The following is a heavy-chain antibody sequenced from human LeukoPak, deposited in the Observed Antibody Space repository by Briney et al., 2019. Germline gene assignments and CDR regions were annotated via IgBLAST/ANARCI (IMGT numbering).Heavy chain of an antibody. CDR2: IYYTEIT. V-gene: IGHV4-59*01. D-gene: IGHD2-2*01. CDR3: ARDTSRYSCYDT. Sequence: SETLSLTCTVSGVSISNYYWSWIRQPPGKGLGWIGYIYYTEITNYNPSLKRRGTISVETSKNPSSMTLSSVKAADTAVYSRARDTSRYSCYDTWGQGTLVTASS. CDR1: GVSISNYY. J-gene: IGHJ5*02.